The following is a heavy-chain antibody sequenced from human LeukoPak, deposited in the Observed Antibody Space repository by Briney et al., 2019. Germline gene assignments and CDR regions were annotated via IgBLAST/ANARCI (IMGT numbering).Heavy chain of an antibody. CDR3: ARSTYSSTIHIDY. J-gene: IGHJ4*02. D-gene: IGHD6-19*01. Sequence: PGGSLRLSCAASGFTFSSYSMNWVRQAPGKGLEWIGEINHSGSTNYNPSLKSRVTISVDTSKNQFSLKLSSVTAADTAVYYCARSTYSSTIHIDYWGQGTLVTVSS. V-gene: IGHV4-34*01. CDR1: GFTFSSYS. CDR2: INHSGST.